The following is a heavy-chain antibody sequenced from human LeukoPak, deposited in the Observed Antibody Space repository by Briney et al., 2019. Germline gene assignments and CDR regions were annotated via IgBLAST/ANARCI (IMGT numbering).Heavy chain of an antibody. V-gene: IGHV3-30*04. CDR3: ASLLCDNLDY. CDR1: GFTFSSYA. D-gene: IGHD2-21*01. CDR2: ISYDGSNK. J-gene: IGHJ4*02. Sequence: QTGGSLRLSCAASGFTFSSYAMHWVRQAPGKGLEWVAVISYDGSNKYYADSVKGRFTISRDNSKNTLYLQMNSLRAEDTAVYYCASLLCDNLDYWGQGTLVTVSS.